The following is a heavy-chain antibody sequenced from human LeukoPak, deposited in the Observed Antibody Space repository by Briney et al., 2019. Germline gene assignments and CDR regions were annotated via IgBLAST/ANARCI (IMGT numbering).Heavy chain of an antibody. CDR3: ARDASTRSYDFWEYYFDY. V-gene: IGHV3-30-3*01. Sequence: GSLRLSCAASGFTFSSYAMHWVRQAPGKGLEWVAVISYDGSNKYYADSVKGRFTISRDNSKNTLYLQMNSLRAEDTAVYYCARDASTRSYDFWEYYFDYWGQGTLVTVSS. D-gene: IGHD3-3*01. CDR2: ISYDGSNK. J-gene: IGHJ4*02. CDR1: GFTFSSYA.